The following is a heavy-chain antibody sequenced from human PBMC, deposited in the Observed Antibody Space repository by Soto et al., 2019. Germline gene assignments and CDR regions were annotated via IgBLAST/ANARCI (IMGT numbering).Heavy chain of an antibody. J-gene: IGHJ3*01. V-gene: IGHV2-5*02. CDR1: GFSFSADGVA. CDR3: AHAYGGTSWPNDAIDV. D-gene: IGHD2-21*01. Sequence: QITLKESGPTVVKPTQTLTLTCIFSGFSFSADGVAVGWIRQPPGKALEWLALIFWDDDPRYSPSLKSRLTITKDTSKNQVVLTMTNMDPVDTGTYYCAHAYGGTSWPNDAIDVWGQGTVVTVSS. CDR2: IFWDDDP.